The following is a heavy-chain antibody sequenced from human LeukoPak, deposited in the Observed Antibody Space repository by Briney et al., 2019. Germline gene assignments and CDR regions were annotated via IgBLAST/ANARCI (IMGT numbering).Heavy chain of an antibody. CDR1: GFTFSSYA. J-gene: IGHJ4*02. D-gene: IGHD6-19*01. Sequence: GGSLRLSCAASGFTFSSYAMSWVRQPPGQGLEWVSDISVSGVSTYYADSVKGRFTISRDNSKNILYLQMSTLRAEDTAIYYCAKMPVSYSSGWATFDYWGQGTLVTVSS. V-gene: IGHV3-23*01. CDR3: AKMPVSYSSGWATFDY. CDR2: ISVSGVST.